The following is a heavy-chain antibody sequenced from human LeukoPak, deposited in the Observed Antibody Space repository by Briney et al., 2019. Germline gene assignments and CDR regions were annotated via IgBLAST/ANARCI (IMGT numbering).Heavy chain of an antibody. V-gene: IGHV3-23*01. Sequence: GGSLRLSCAASGFIFSQYSMNWVRQAPGKGLEWVSAISGSGGSTYYADSVKGRFTISRDNSKNTLYLQMNSLRAEDTAVYYCAKSYPLPFDYWGQGTLVTVSS. J-gene: IGHJ4*02. D-gene: IGHD2-21*01. CDR1: GFIFSQYS. CDR3: AKSYPLPFDY. CDR2: ISGSGGST.